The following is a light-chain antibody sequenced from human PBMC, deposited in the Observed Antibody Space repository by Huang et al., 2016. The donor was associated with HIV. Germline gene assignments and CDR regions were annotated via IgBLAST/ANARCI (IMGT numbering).Light chain of an antibody. CDR2: DVS. Sequence: DIQMTQSPSSLSASVGDRVTITCRASQGISNSLAWYQQKPGKAPKLRLHDVSRLESGVPSRFSGSGSGTDYTLTISSLQPEDFATYHCQQYYTTPLFGQGTKVEIK. CDR3: QQYYTTPL. V-gene: IGKV1-NL1*01. CDR1: QGISNS. J-gene: IGKJ1*01.